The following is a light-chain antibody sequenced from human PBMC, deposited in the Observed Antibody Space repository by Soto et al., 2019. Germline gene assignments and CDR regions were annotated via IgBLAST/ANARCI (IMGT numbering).Light chain of an antibody. CDR3: QQYGSSGT. V-gene: IGKV3-11*01. CDR2: DAS. Sequence: EIVLTQSPATLSLSPGERATLSCRASQSVSSYLAWYQQKPGQAPRLLIYDASNRATGIPARFSGSGSRTDFTLTFSRLEPEDFAVYYCQQYGSSGTCGQGTKVDIK. CDR1: QSVSSY. J-gene: IGKJ1*01.